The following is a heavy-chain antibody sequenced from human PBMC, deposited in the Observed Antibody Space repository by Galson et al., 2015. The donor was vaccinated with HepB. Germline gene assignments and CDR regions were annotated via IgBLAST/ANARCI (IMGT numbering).Heavy chain of an antibody. Sequence: SETLSLTCAVYGGSFSGYYWSWIRQPPGKGLEWIGGINHSGSTNYNPSLKSRVTISVDTSKNQFSLKLSSVTAADTAVYYCAPISSPYYYDSSDWGQGTLVTVSS. D-gene: IGHD3-22*01. CDR2: INHSGST. CDR3: APISSPYYYDSSD. CDR1: GGSFSGYY. V-gene: IGHV4-34*01. J-gene: IGHJ4*02.